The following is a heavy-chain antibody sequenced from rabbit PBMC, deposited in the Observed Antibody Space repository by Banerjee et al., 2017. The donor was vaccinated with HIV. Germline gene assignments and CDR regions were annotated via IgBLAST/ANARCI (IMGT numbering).Heavy chain of an antibody. V-gene: IGHV1S45*01. CDR3: ARDLAGVTGWNFGL. D-gene: IGHD4-1*01. Sequence: QEQLKESGGGLVQPGGSLKLSCKASGFDFSSDAMCWVRQAPGKGLEWIACINTSSGSTVYATWAKGRFTISRTSSTTVTLQMTSLTAADTATYFCARDLAGVTGWNFGLWGPGTLVTVS. CDR2: INTSSGST. CDR1: GFDFSSDA. J-gene: IGHJ4*01.